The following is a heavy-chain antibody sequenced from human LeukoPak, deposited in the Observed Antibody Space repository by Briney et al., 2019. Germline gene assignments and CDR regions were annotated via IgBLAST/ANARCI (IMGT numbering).Heavy chain of an antibody. Sequence: PGGSLRLSCAASGFTFSSYEMNWVRQAPGKGLEWVSYISSSGSTIYYADSVKGRFTISRDNSENTLYLQMNSLRAEDTAVYYCAKDSNSSRWYNWFDPWGQGTLVTVSS. CDR3: AKDSNSSRWYNWFDP. CDR1: GFTFSSYE. V-gene: IGHV3-48*03. D-gene: IGHD6-13*01. CDR2: ISSSGSTI. J-gene: IGHJ5*02.